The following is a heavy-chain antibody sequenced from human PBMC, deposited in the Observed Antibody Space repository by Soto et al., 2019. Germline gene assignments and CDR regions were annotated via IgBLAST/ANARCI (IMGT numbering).Heavy chain of an antibody. D-gene: IGHD6-19*01. Sequence: EVQLLESGGGLVQPGGSLRIYCAASGFTFSVSAMSWVRQAPGKGLEHVASITRSGSEAFYGDSGRGRFSMSRDNSKNMLMLEMNSLRVEDTARYYCAKEGSDSGWYWKSWGQGALVPVS. V-gene: IGHV3-23*01. J-gene: IGHJ1*01. CDR1: GFTFSVSA. CDR3: AKEGSDSGWYWKS. CDR2: ITRSGSEA.